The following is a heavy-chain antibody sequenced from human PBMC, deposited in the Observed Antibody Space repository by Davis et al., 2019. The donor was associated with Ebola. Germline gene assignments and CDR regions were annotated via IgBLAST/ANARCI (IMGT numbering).Heavy chain of an antibody. J-gene: IGHJ5*02. CDR2: IYYSGST. V-gene: IGHV4-28*03. CDR3: ARGGTDIHAGTIFGVVANWFDP. CDR1: GYSISSSNW. D-gene: IGHD3-3*01. Sequence: SETLSLTCAVSGYSISSSNWWGWIRQPPGKGLEWIGYIYYSGSTNYNPSLKSRVTISVDTSKNQFSLKLSSVTAADTAMYYCARGGTDIHAGTIFGVVANWFDPWGQGTLVTVSS.